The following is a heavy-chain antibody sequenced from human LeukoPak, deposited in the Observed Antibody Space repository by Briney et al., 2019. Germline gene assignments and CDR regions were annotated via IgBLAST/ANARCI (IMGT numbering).Heavy chain of an antibody. CDR2: ISAYNGNT. J-gene: IGHJ3*02. Sequence: ASVKVSCKASGYTFTCYGISWVRQAPGQGLEWMGWISAYNGNTKYAQMVQERVTMTTDTSTSTAYMELRSLRSDDTAVYYCARDSPPNYSDSSGYYSDAFDIWGQGTVVTVSS. D-gene: IGHD3-22*01. V-gene: IGHV1-18*01. CDR1: GYTFTCYG. CDR3: ARDSPPNYSDSSGYYSDAFDI.